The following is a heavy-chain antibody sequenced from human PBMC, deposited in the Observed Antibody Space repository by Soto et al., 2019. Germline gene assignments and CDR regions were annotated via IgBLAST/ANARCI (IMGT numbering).Heavy chain of an antibody. D-gene: IGHD1-26*01. V-gene: IGHV3-23*01. CDR1: GFIFSSYA. CDR2: ISGSGGST. Sequence: EVQLLESGGGLVQPGGSLRLSCAASGFIFSSYAMRWARQAPVKGLEWVSAISGSGGSTYYADSVKGRFTISRDNSKNTLYLQMISLRAEDTAVYYCARRGSGSYYDYWGQGSLVTVSS. CDR3: ARRGSGSYYDY. J-gene: IGHJ4*02.